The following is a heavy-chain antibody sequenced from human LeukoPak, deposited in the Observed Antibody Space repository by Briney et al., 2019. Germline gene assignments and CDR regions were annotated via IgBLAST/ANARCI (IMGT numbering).Heavy chain of an antibody. CDR2: IYSGGST. CDR1: AFIFSGHW. CDR3: ARDGSSTSSDV. Sequence: GGSLRLSCEGSAFIFSGHWMNWVRQAPGKGLEWVSVIYSGGSTYYADSVKGRFTISRDNSKNTLYLQMNSLRAEDTAVYYCARDGSSTSSDVWGQGTTVTVSS. D-gene: IGHD2-2*01. V-gene: IGHV3-53*01. J-gene: IGHJ6*02.